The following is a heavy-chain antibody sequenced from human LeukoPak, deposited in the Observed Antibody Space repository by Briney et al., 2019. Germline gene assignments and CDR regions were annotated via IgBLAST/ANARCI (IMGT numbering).Heavy chain of an antibody. CDR2: IRYDGSNK. V-gene: IGHV3-30*02. D-gene: IGHD3-3*01. J-gene: IGHJ4*02. CDR1: GFTFSSYG. Sequence: GGSLRLSCAASGFTFSSYGMHWVRQAPGKGLEWVAFIRYDGSNKYYADSAKGRFTISRDNSKNTLYLQMISLRAEDTAVYYCAPGRVLRFLEWLLSPFDYWGQGTLVTVSS. CDR3: APGRVLRFLEWLLSPFDY.